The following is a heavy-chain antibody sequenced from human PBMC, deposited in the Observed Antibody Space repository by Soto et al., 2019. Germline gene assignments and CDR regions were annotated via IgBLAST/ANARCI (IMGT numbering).Heavy chain of an antibody. CDR3: ARDLDYYGSGSHYYYGMGV. D-gene: IGHD3-10*01. CDR2: IVPIYGTR. J-gene: IGHJ6*02. V-gene: IGHV1-69*13. CDR1: GGTFSRYA. Sequence: SVKVSCKASGGTFSRYAFSWVRQAPGQGLEWMGGIVPIYGTRGFAQKFQGRLTITADEPTRAAYMELSSLRSEDTAVYYCARDLDYYGSGSHYYYGMGVWGQGTTVTVSS.